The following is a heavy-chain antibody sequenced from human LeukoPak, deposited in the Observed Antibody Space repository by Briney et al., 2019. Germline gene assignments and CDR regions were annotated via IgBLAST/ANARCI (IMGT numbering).Heavy chain of an antibody. CDR3: ARGGDGSGSYYKGYYYYYMDV. D-gene: IGHD3-10*01. CDR1: GGTFSSYA. Sequence: SVKVSCKASGGTFSSYAISWVRQAPGQGLEWMGGIIPIFGTANYAQKFQGRVTITADKSTSTAYMELSSLRSEDTAVYYCARGGDGSGSYYKGYYYYYMDVWGKGTTVTVSS. V-gene: IGHV1-69*06. CDR2: IIPIFGTA. J-gene: IGHJ6*03.